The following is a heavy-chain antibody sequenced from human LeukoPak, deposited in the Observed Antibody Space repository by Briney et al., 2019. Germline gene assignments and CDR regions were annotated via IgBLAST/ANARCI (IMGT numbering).Heavy chain of an antibody. D-gene: IGHD6-19*01. Sequence: SETLSLTCTVSGGSISSSGYYWGWIRQPPGKGLEWIGSIYYSGRIYYNPSLKSRVTISIDTSKNQFSLKLSSVTAADTAVYYCARQVAGSYGDYLEYWGQGTLVTVSS. CDR2: IYYSGRI. V-gene: IGHV4-39*01. J-gene: IGHJ4*02. CDR1: GGSISSSGYY. CDR3: ARQVAGSYGDYLEY.